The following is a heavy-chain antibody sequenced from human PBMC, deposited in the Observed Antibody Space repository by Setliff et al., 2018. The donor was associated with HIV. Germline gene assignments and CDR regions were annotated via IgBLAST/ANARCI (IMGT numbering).Heavy chain of an antibody. V-gene: IGHV1-69*13. CDR3: ARLGVGGSGWYSGWFDP. CDR1: GGTFSSYA. Sequence: SVKVSCKASGGTFSSYAISWVRQAPGQGLEWMGGIIHIFGTANYAQKFQGRVTITADESTSTAYMELNSLRSEETAVYYCARLGVGGSGWYSGWFDPWGQGTLVTVSS. J-gene: IGHJ5*02. D-gene: IGHD6-19*01. CDR2: IIHIFGTA.